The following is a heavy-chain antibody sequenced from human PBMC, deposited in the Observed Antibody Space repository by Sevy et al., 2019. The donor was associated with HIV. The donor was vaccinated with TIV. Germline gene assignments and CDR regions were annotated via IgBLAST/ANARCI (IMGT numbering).Heavy chain of an antibody. CDR2: ISYDGSNK. D-gene: IGHD3-3*01. V-gene: IGHV3-30-3*01. CDR1: GFTFSSYA. Sequence: GGSLRLSCAASGFTFSSYAMHWVRQAPGKGLEWVAVISYDGSNKYYADSVKGRFTICRDNSKNTLHLQMNSLRAEDTAVYYCARGRYYDFWSGYSGMDVWGQGTTVTVSS. CDR3: ARGRYYDFWSGYSGMDV. J-gene: IGHJ6*02.